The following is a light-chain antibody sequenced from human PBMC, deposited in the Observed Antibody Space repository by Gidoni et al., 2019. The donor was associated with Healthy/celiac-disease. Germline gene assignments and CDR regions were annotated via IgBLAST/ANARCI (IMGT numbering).Light chain of an antibody. J-gene: IGKJ3*01. CDR3: QQYYSTPFT. V-gene: IGKV4-1*01. CDR2: WAS. CDR1: QSVLYSSNNKNY. Sequence: DLFITQSPNSLAVSLGETATINCKSSQSVLYSSNNKNYLAWYQQKPGQPPKLLIYWASTRESGVPDRFSGSGSGTDFTLTISSLQAEDVAVYYCQQYYSTPFTFGPGTKVDIK.